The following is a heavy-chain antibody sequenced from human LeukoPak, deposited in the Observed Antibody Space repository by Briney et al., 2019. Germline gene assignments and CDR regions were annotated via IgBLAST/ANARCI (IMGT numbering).Heavy chain of an antibody. J-gene: IGHJ5*02. D-gene: IGHD2-2*01. CDR3: AGGKAIVAVPAATPAHYWFDP. Sequence: ASVKVSCKASGYTFTGYYKHWVRQAPGQGLEWMGWINPNSGGTNYAQKFQGWVTMTRDTSISTAYMELSRLRSDDTAVYYCAGGKAIVAVPAATPAHYWFDPWGQGTLVTVSS. V-gene: IGHV1-2*04. CDR2: INPNSGGT. CDR1: GYTFTGYY.